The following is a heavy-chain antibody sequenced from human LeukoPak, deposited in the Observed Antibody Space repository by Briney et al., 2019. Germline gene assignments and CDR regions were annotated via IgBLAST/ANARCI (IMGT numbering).Heavy chain of an antibody. CDR3: ARYVAKYYFDY. D-gene: IGHD5-12*01. CDR1: GGSISSSNW. V-gene: IGHV4-4*02. Sequence: SGALSLTCAVSGGSISSSNWWRWVRQPPGKGLEGIGEIYHSGSTNYNASLKSRFTILVDKSKNQFSLKLSSVTAADTAVYYCARYVAKYYFDYWGQGTLVTVSS. CDR2: IYHSGST. J-gene: IGHJ4*02.